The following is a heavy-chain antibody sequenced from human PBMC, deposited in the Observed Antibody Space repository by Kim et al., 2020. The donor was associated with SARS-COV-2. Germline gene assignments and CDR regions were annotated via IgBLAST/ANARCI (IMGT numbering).Heavy chain of an antibody. CDR1: GGSISSSSYY. CDR2: IYYSGST. V-gene: IGHV4-39*07. Sequence: SETLSLTCTVSGGSISSSSYYWGWIRQPPGKGLEWIGSIYYSGSTYYNPSLKSRVTISVDTSKNQFSLKLSSVTAADTAVYYCARLLSVVRRNSFIAAAVPERRGHYFDYWGQGTLVTVSS. J-gene: IGHJ4*02. D-gene: IGHD6-13*01. CDR3: ARLLSVVRRNSFIAAAVPERRGHYFDY.